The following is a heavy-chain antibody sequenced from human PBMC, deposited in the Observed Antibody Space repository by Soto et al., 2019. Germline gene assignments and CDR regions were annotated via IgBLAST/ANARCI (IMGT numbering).Heavy chain of an antibody. CDR2: RNPNSATT. J-gene: IGHJ4*02. CDR3: ATEKVGANDY. CDR1: GYTFTSYD. D-gene: IGHD1-26*01. Sequence: QVQLVQSGAEVKKPGASVKVSCKASGYTFTSYDINWVRQATGQGIEWMRWRNPNSATTGYAQKSQATATMTTNTSISTAYIELSSLTSEHTAVYYCATEKVGANDYWCQGTLVTVSS. V-gene: IGHV1-8*01.